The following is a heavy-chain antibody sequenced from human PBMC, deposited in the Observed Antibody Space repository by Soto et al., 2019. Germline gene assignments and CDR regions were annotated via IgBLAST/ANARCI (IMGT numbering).Heavy chain of an antibody. V-gene: IGHV3-21*01. CDR1: GFTFSSCS. Sequence: GGSLRLSCAASGFTFSSCSMNWVRQAPGKGLEWVSSISSSSSYIYYADSVKGRFTISRDNAKNSLYLQMNSLRAEDTAVYYCAREYSSSSGLYYYYYYGMDVWGQGTTVTVSS. J-gene: IGHJ6*02. CDR2: ISSSSSYI. CDR3: AREYSSSSGLYYYYYYGMDV. D-gene: IGHD6-6*01.